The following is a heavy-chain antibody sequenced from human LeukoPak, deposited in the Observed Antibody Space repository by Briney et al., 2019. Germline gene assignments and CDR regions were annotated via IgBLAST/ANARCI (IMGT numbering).Heavy chain of an antibody. D-gene: IGHD3-10*01. CDR3: ARDNSATMVRGVIICGMDV. J-gene: IGHJ6*02. CDR1: GFTFSSYG. CDR2: IWYDGSNK. V-gene: IGHV3-33*01. Sequence: GGSLRLSCAASGFTFSSYGMHWVRQAPGKGLEWVAVIWYDGSNKYYADSVKGRFTISRDNSKNTLYLQMNSLRAEDTAVYYCARDNSATMVRGVIICGMDVWGQGTTVTVSS.